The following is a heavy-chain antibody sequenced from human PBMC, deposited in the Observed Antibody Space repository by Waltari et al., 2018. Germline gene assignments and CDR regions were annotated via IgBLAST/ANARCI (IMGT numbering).Heavy chain of an antibody. V-gene: IGHV1-69-2*01. CDR1: GYTFTAYY. J-gene: IGHJ5*02. D-gene: IGHD2-15*01. CDR2: VDPEDGET. Sequence: EVQLVQSGAEVKEPGATVKISCKASGYTFTAYYMHWVQQAPGKGLEWMGRVDPEDGETIYAEKFQGRVTITADTSTDTAYMELSSLRSEDTAVYYCATVWCWGGSCYSGWFDPWGQGTLVTVSS. CDR3: ATVWCWGGSCYSGWFDP.